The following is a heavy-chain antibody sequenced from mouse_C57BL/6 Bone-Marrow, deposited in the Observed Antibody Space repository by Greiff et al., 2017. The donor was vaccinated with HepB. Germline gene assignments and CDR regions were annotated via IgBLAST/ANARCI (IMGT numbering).Heavy chain of an antibody. J-gene: IGHJ4*01. Sequence: QVHVKQSGPELVKPGASVKLSCKASGYAFSSSWMNWVKQRPGKGLVWIGRIYPGDGDTNYNGKFKGKATLTADKSSSTAYMQLSSLTSEVSAVYFCARSWYYGSYVDYWGQGTSVTVSS. CDR2: IYPGDGDT. D-gene: IGHD1-1*01. V-gene: IGHV1-82*01. CDR3: ARSWYYGSYVDY. CDR1: GYAFSSSW.